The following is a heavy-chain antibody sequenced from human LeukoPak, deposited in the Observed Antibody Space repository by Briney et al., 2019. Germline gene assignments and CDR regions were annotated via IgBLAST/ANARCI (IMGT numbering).Heavy chain of an antibody. J-gene: IGHJ4*02. CDR2: IRYDGTYK. Sequence: PGGSLRLSCAASGFTFSTSGMHWVRQAAGKGLEWVSFIRYDGTYKYYADSVKGRFTISRDNSKNTLYLQMNSLRAEDTAVYYCAREIAVAGGYWGQGTLVTVSS. CDR3: AREIAVAGGY. D-gene: IGHD6-19*01. V-gene: IGHV3-30*02. CDR1: GFTFSTSG.